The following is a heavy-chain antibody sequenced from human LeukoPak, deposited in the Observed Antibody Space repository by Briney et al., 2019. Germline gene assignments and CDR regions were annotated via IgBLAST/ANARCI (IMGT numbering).Heavy chain of an antibody. CDR1: GFTFSPYW. J-gene: IGHJ3*02. D-gene: IGHD6-25*01. V-gene: IGHV3-74*01. CDR2: IDSDGSST. Sequence: PGGSLRLSCAASGFTFSPYWMHWVRQGPGKGLVWVARIDSDGSSTIYADSVKGRLTISRDNAQNTLYLQMDSLRAEDTAVYYCANKRRVGAFDIWGQGTMVTVSS. CDR3: ANKRRVGAFDI.